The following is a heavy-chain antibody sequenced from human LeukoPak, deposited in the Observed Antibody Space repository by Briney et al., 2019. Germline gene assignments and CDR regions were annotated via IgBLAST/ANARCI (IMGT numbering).Heavy chain of an antibody. CDR1: GFTFSSYA. V-gene: IGHV3-23*01. CDR3: AKVPKGTPPIAPLDY. D-gene: IGHD6-13*01. CDR2: ISGSGGST. J-gene: IGHJ4*02. Sequence: GGSLRLSCAASGFTFSSYAMSWVRQAPGKGLEWVSAISGSGGSTYYADSVRGRFTISRDNSKNTLYLQMNSLRAEDTAVYYCAKVPKGTPPIAPLDYWGQGTLVTVSS.